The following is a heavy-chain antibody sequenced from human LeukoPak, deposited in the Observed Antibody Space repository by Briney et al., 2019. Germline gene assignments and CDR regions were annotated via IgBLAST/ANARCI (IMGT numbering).Heavy chain of an antibody. CDR2: IYDDGST. Sequence: SETLSLTCTVSGGSISSYYWSWIRQPPGKGLEWIGHIYDDGSTKYSPSLQSRLTLSVDTSKNHFSLKLSSVTAADTAVYYCARYSGNPTWFFDYWGQGTLVTVSS. D-gene: IGHD1-26*01. V-gene: IGHV4-59*01. CDR3: ARYSGNPTWFFDY. CDR1: GGSISSYY. J-gene: IGHJ4*02.